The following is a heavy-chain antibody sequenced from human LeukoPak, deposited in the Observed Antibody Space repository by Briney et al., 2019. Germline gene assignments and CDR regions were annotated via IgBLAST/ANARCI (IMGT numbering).Heavy chain of an antibody. CDR3: ATGYYEPFAT. V-gene: IGHV4-59*01. J-gene: IGHJ5*02. CDR2: ISDTGKT. Sequence: SETLSLTCNVSGTSLSSYYWDWLRQSPGRGLEWIGYISDTGKTDSNPSLKSRVTISLATSKNQFSLRLTSVTAADSAVYFCATGYYEPFATWGPGIMVSVSS. CDR1: GTSLSSYY. D-gene: IGHD3-22*01.